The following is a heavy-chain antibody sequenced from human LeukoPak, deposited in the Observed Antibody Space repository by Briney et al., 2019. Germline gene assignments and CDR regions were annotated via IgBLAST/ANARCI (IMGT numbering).Heavy chain of an antibody. CDR1: GFTFSSYD. Sequence: GGSLRLSCAASGFTFSSYDMHWIRQAPGKGLEWVAAISYDGSNKDYGDSVKGRFTVARDSSKNTLYLQMNSLRAEDTAVYYCAKYYDNSGYYRYFDYWGQGTLVTVSS. D-gene: IGHD3-22*01. CDR2: ISYDGSNK. J-gene: IGHJ4*02. V-gene: IGHV3-30*18. CDR3: AKYYDNSGYYRYFDY.